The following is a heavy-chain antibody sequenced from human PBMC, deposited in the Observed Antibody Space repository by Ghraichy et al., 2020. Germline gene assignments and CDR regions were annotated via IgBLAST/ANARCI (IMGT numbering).Heavy chain of an antibody. Sequence: GGSLRLSCAASGFTFSSYAMSWVRQAPGKGLEWVSAISGSGGSTYYADSVKGRFTISRDNSKNTLYLQMNSLRAKDTAVYYCAKDLSYRPAGAFDYWGQGTLVTVSS. CDR3: AKDLSYRPAGAFDY. J-gene: IGHJ4*02. D-gene: IGHD6-19*01. CDR2: ISGSGGST. CDR1: GFTFSSYA. V-gene: IGHV3-23*01.